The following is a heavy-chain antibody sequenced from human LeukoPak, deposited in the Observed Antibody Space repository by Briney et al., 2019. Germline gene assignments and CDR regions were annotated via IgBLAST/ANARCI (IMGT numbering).Heavy chain of an antibody. CDR3: ARDSSYYDSSGYYYYYYGMDV. Sequence: WVRQPPGKGLEWIGSIYYSGSTYYNPSLKSRVTISVDTSKNQFSLKLSSVTAADTAVYYCARDSSYYDSSGYYYYYYGMDVWGQGTTVTVSS. CDR2: IYYSGST. D-gene: IGHD3-22*01. V-gene: IGHV4-39*07. J-gene: IGHJ6*02.